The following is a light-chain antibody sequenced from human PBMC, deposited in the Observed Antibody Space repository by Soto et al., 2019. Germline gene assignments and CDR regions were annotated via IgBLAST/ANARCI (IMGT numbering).Light chain of an antibody. J-gene: IGKJ1*01. CDR1: QSISSW. CDR2: KAS. V-gene: IGKV1-5*03. Sequence: DIQMTQSPSTLSASVGDRVTITCRASQSISSWLAWYQQKPGTAPNLLIYKASTLQSGVPSRFSGSGSGIEFILTISSLQPDDSATYYCQQYNDNWTFGQGTKVEIK. CDR3: QQYNDNWT.